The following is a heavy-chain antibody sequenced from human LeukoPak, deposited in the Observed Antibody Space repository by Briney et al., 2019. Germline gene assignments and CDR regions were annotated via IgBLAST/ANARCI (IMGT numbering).Heavy chain of an antibody. D-gene: IGHD2-2*01. J-gene: IGHJ6*03. CDR2: IYYSGST. V-gene: IGHV4-59*01. CDR1: GGSISSYY. CDR3: ARDQGVYCSSTSCYPYYYYYMDV. Sequence: PSETLSLTCTVSGGSISSYYWSWIRQPPGKGLEWIGYIYYSGSTNYNPSLKSRVTISVDTSKNQFSLKLSSVTAADTAVYYCARDQGVYCSSTSCYPYYYYYMDVWGKGTTVTVSS.